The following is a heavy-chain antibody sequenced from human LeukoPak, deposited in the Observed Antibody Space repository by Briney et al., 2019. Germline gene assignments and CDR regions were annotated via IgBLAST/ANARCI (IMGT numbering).Heavy chain of an antibody. CDR3: ARAPRDEWSLDYHYYGMDV. CDR2: ISSSGSTI. CDR1: GFPFSDYY. D-gene: IGHD3-3*01. V-gene: IGHV3-11*01. Sequence: HGGSLTLSCAASGFPFSDYYMSWIRQAPRKGLEWVSYISSSGSTIYYADSVKGRFTISRDNAKNSLYLQMNSLRAEDTAVYYCARAPRDEWSLDYHYYGMDVWGQGTTVTVSS. J-gene: IGHJ6*02.